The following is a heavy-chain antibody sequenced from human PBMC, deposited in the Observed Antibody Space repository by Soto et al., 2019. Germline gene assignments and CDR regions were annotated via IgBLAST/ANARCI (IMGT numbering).Heavy chain of an antibody. CDR3: ARGLGPRRQANIVVVPAAESYYYYYGMDV. D-gene: IGHD2-2*01. Sequence: QVQLQQWGAGLLKPSETLSLTCAVYGGSFSGYYWSWIRQPPGKGLEWIGEINHSGSTNYNPSLKSRVTISVDTSKNQFSLKLSSVTAADTAVYYCARGLGPRRQANIVVVPAAESYYYYYGMDVWGQGTTVTVSS. CDR1: GGSFSGYY. CDR2: INHSGST. V-gene: IGHV4-34*01. J-gene: IGHJ6*02.